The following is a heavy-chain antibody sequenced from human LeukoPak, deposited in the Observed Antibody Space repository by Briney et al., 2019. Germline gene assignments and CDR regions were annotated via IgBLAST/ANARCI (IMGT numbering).Heavy chain of an antibody. D-gene: IGHD1-26*01. CDR1: GFTFSDYW. V-gene: IGHV3-7*01. Sequence: GSLRLSCVVSGFTFSDYWMSWVRQAPGKGLEWVANIKQDGGEKYYVDCVKGRFTISRDNAKNSLYLQMNSLRAEDTAVYYCARGRNIYRFWGQGTLVTVSS. CDR2: IKQDGGEK. CDR3: ARGRNIYRF. J-gene: IGHJ4*02.